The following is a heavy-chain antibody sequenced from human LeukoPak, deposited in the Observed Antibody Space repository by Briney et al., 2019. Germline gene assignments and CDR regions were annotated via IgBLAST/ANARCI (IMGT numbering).Heavy chain of an antibody. CDR3: ARDWFGGSYYGAFDI. CDR2: IYTSGST. V-gene: IGHV4-61*02. J-gene: IGHJ3*02. CDR1: GGSISSGSYY. Sequence: SQTLSLTCTVSGGSISSGSYYWRWIRQPAGKGLEWIGRIYTSGSTNYNPSLKSRVTISVDTSKNQFSLKLSSVTAADTAVYYCARDWFGGSYYGAFDIWGQGTMVTVSS. D-gene: IGHD1-26*01.